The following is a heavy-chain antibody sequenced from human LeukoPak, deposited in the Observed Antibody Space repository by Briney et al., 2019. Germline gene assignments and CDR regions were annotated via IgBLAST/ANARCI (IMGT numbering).Heavy chain of an antibody. V-gene: IGHV3-23*01. CDR3: AKDRGVYYDSSGYPDY. D-gene: IGHD3-22*01. CDR1: GFTFSSYA. J-gene: IGHJ4*02. Sequence: GGSLRLSCAASGFTFSSYAMSWVRQAPGKGLEWVSGISGSSGSTYYADSVKGRFTISRDNSKNTLYLQMNSLRAEDTAVYYCAKDRGVYYDSSGYPDYWGQGTLVTVSS. CDR2: ISGSSGST.